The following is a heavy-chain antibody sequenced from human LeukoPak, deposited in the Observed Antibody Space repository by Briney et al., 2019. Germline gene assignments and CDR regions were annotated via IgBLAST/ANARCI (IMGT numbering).Heavy chain of an antibody. D-gene: IGHD1-26*01. CDR2: IYYSGST. CDR3: ARDLVRGSYKKKDAFDI. Sequence: PSETLSLTCTVSGGSISSYYWSWIRQPPGKGLEWIGYIYYSGSTNYNPSLKSRVTMSVDTSKNQFSLKLSSVTAADTAVYYCARDLVRGSYKKKDAFDIWGQGTMVTVSS. V-gene: IGHV4-59*12. J-gene: IGHJ3*02. CDR1: GGSISSYY.